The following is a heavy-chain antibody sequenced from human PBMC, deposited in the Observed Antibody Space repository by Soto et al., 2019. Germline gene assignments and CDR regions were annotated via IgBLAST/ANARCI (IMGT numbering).Heavy chain of an antibody. D-gene: IGHD3-22*01. V-gene: IGHV1-2*02. CDR2: INPNSGGT. J-gene: IGHJ6*02. CDR1: GYTFTGYY. Sequence: ASVKVSCKASGYTFTGYYMHWVRQAPGQGLEWMGWINPNSGGTNYAQKFQGRVTMTRDTSISTAYMGLSRLRSDDTAVYYCARDSASSYYYDSSALARHYGMDVWGQGTTVTVSS. CDR3: ARDSASSYYYDSSALARHYGMDV.